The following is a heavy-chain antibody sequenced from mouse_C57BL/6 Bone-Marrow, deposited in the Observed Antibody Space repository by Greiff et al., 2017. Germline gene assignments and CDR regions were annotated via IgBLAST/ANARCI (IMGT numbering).Heavy chain of an antibody. CDR1: GYAFSSYW. CDR3: AREGPYSNFFDY. J-gene: IGHJ2*01. V-gene: IGHV1-80*01. Sequence: QVQLKQSGAELVKPGASVKISCKASGYAFSSYWMNWVKQRPRKGLEWIGQIYPGDGDTNYNGKFKGKATLTADKSSSTAYMQLSSLTSEDSAVYFCAREGPYSNFFDYWGQGTTLTVSS. CDR2: IYPGDGDT. D-gene: IGHD2-5*01.